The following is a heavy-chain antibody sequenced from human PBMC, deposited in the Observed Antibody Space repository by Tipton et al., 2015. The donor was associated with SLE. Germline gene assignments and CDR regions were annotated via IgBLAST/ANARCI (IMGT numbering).Heavy chain of an antibody. J-gene: IGHJ4*02. CDR2: IYPDSGAT. CDR3: AKGLFGLVITVFDY. D-gene: IGHD3/OR15-3a*01. V-gene: IGHV1-2*02. CDR1: GYSFTDYF. Sequence: QLVQSGPEVKTPGASVKVSCKASGYSFTDYFMHWVRQAPGQGLEWMGWIYPDSGATNYAQKFQGRVTMTTDTSTSTAYMELRSLRSDDTAVYYCAKGLFGLVITVFDYWGQGILVTVSS.